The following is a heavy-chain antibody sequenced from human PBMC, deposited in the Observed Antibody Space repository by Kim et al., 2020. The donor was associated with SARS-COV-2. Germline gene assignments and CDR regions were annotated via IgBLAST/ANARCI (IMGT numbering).Heavy chain of an antibody. CDR1: GGTFSSYA. Sequence: SVKVSCKASGGTFSSYAISWVRQAPGQGLEWMGGIIPIFGTANYAQKFQGRVTITADESTSTAYMELSSLRSEDTAVYYCARSSSAAGPLFYYGMDVWGQGTTVTVSS. D-gene: IGHD6-13*01. J-gene: IGHJ6*02. CDR2: IIPIFGTA. V-gene: IGHV1-69*13. CDR3: ARSSSAAGPLFYYGMDV.